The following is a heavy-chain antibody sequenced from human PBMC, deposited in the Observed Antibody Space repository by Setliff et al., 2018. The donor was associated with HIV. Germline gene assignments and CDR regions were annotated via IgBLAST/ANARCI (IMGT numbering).Heavy chain of an antibody. Sequence: SDTLSLTCAVSGASIAGDGWWTWVRQSPGKGLEWLGEIFHTGEGYYNPSLRSRVFISIDTSKNQLSLRLTSVTAADTAVYYCASEGAPGGPRLVYWGRGILVTVSS. V-gene: IGHV4-4*02. CDR1: GASIAGDGW. CDR3: ASEGAPGGPRLVY. D-gene: IGHD3-10*01. CDR2: IFHTGEG. J-gene: IGHJ4*02.